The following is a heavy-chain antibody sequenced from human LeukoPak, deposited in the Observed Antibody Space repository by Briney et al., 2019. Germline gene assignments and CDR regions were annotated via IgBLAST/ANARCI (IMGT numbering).Heavy chain of an antibody. J-gene: IGHJ5*01. V-gene: IGHV3-23*01. CDR3: AKEPREYCSSTSCPNWFDS. D-gene: IGHD2-2*01. CDR2: ISASGGTT. Sequence: PGGSLRLSFAASGFTFNNYAMSWVRPAPGKGLEWVSAISASGGTTYYADSVKGRFTISRDNSENTLFLQMNSLRAEDTAVYYCAKEPREYCSSTSCPNWFDSWGQGTLVTVSS. CDR1: GFTFNNYA.